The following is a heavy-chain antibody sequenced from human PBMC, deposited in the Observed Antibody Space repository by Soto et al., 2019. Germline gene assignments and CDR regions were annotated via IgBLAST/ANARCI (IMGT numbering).Heavy chain of an antibody. Sequence: PGGSLRLSCVASGFTFSDHYMDWVRQAPGKGLEWVGRSRDIANTHTTEYAASVKGRFTISRDDSKNSLYLQMKSLETEDTAVYYCVRGPPAFYDFWSGYYSMDVWGQGTTVTVSS. CDR3: VRGPPAFYDFWSGYYSMDV. CDR2: SRDIANTHTT. V-gene: IGHV3-72*01. CDR1: GFTFSDHY. J-gene: IGHJ6*02. D-gene: IGHD3-3*01.